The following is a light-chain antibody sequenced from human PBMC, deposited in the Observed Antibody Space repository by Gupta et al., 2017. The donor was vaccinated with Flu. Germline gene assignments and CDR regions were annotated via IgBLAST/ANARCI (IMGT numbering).Light chain of an antibody. CDR3: QQRQYWPPIT. CDR1: QSVSSY. CDR2: DAS. Sequence: EVVLTQSPATLSLSPGERATLSCRTSQSVSSYLAWYQQKPGQAPRLLIYDASNRATGIPARFSGSGSGTDFTPTISSLEPEEFAVYYCQQRQYWPPITFGQGTRLEIK. J-gene: IGKJ5*01. V-gene: IGKV3-11*01.